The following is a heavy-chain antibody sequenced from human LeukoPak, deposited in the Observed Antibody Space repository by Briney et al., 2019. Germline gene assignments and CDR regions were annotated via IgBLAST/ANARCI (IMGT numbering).Heavy chain of an antibody. V-gene: IGHV3-30*18. Sequence: GGSLRLSCAASGFTFSSYGMHWVRQAPGKGLEWVAVISYDGSNKYYADSVKGRFTISRDNSKNTLYLQMNSLRAEDTAVYYCAKDKWFGERSAFDIWAKGQWSPSLQ. CDR3: AKDKWFGERSAFDI. CDR1: GFTFSSYG. J-gene: IGHJ3*02. CDR2: ISYDGSNK. D-gene: IGHD3-10*01.